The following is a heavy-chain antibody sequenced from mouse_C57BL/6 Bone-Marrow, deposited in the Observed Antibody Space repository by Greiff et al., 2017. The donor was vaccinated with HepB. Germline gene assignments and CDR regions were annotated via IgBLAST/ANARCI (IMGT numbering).Heavy chain of an antibody. Sequence: VQLQQPGAELVKPGASVKMSCKASGYTFTSYWITWVKQRPGQGLEWIGDIYPGSGSTNYNEKFKSKATLTVDTSSSTAYMQLSSLTSEDSAVYYCARGYPYYYGSSPDYWGQGTTLTVSS. V-gene: IGHV1-55*01. J-gene: IGHJ2*01. CDR2: IYPGSGST. CDR1: GYTFTSYW. CDR3: ARGYPYYYGSSPDY. D-gene: IGHD1-1*01.